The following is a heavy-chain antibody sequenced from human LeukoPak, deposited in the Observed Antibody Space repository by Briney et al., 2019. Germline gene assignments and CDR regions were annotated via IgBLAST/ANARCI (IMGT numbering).Heavy chain of an antibody. Sequence: GGSLRLSCAASGFTFSSYNMNWVRQAPGKGLEWVSSISSSSSYIYNADSVKGRFTISRDNAKNSLYLLMNSLRAEDTAVYYCAREYCSGGSCYYYFDYWGQGTLVTVSS. CDR2: ISSSSSYI. J-gene: IGHJ4*02. CDR1: GFTFSSYN. CDR3: AREYCSGGSCYYYFDY. V-gene: IGHV3-21*01. D-gene: IGHD2-15*01.